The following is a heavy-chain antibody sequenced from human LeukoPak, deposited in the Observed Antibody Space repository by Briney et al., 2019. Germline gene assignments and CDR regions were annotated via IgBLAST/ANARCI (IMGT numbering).Heavy chain of an antibody. V-gene: IGHV3-9*01. J-gene: IGHJ4*02. CDR1: GFTFDDYA. CDR3: AHFPLD. CDR2: ISWNSGSI. Sequence: GGSLRLSCAASGFTFDDYAMHWVRQAPGKGLEWVSGISWNSGSIGYADSVKGRFTISRDNAKNSLYLQMNSLRAEDTALYYCAHFPLDWGQGTLVTVSS.